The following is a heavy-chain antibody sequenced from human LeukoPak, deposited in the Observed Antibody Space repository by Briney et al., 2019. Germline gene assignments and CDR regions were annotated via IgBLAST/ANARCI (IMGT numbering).Heavy chain of an antibody. CDR2: IIPIFGAA. Sequence: SVKVSCKASGGTFSSYAISWVRQAPGQGLEWMGGIIPIFGAANYPQKFQGGVTITADESTSTAYMELRSLRSEDTAVYYCASAVDTAMVEGDYYYMDVWGKGTTVTVSS. V-gene: IGHV1-69*13. CDR3: ASAVDTAMVEGDYYYMDV. D-gene: IGHD5-18*01. CDR1: GGTFSSYA. J-gene: IGHJ6*03.